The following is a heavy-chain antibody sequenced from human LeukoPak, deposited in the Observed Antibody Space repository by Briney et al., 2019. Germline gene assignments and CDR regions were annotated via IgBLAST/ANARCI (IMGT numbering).Heavy chain of an antibody. V-gene: IGHV5-51*01. D-gene: IGHD6-19*01. Sequence: GSLKISCKGSGYSFTSYWIGGVRQMTGKGLEWMGILSPGDSDTRNSPSFQCQVTISPDKAISTAYPQWSSLKASDYAMYYCAEPSVVAGTGFDCWGQRILVTFSS. CDR2: LSPGDSDT. CDR1: GYSFTSYW. CDR3: AEPSVVAGTGFDC. J-gene: IGHJ4*02.